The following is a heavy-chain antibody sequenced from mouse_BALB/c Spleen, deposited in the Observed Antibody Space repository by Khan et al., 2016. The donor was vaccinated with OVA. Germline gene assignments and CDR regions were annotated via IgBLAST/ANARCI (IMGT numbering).Heavy chain of an antibody. CDR2: IWSGGST. J-gene: IGHJ3*01. D-gene: IGHD2-4*01. CDR1: GFSLTSYG. Sequence: QVQLKESGPGLVQPSQSLSITCTVSGFSLTSYGVHWVRQSPGKGMVWLGVIWSGGSTDYSAAFISRLSITKDNSKSQVFFKMNSLQANDTAIYYCARNYDYEEGFAYWGQGTLVTVSA. V-gene: IGHV2-2*02. CDR3: ARNYDYEEGFAY.